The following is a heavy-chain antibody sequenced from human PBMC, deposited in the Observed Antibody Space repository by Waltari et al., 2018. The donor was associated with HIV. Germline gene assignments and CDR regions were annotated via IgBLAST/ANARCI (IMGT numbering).Heavy chain of an antibody. CDR2: IKTKGDGGAT. CDR1: GFTLNSVW. Sequence: EVQLVESGGDLLKPGGCLRLSCAASGFTLNSVWMSWVRQAPGKGLEWVGRIKTKGDGGATDYAAAIKGRFTISRDDSKNTVYLQRNSLKIEDTAVYYCTSEEDYGSGSHFDYWGQGTLVTVSS. D-gene: IGHD3-10*01. CDR3: TSEEDYGSGSHFDY. J-gene: IGHJ4*02. V-gene: IGHV3-15*01.